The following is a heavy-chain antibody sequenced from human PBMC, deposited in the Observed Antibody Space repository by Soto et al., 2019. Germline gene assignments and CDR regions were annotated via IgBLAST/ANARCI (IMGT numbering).Heavy chain of an antibody. D-gene: IGHD3-10*01. CDR2: INVGSGNT. J-gene: IGHJ4*02. CDR3: ARVPRWGDSGSFYIQHYDS. V-gene: IGHV1-3*01. CDR1: GNSFVTYA. Sequence: ASVKVSCKSSGNSFVTYAIHWVRQAPGQRLQWMGWINVGSGNTKYAQDFQGRVTFTRDTAATTTFMELSSLRSEDAAVYYCARVPRWGDSGSFYIQHYDSWGQGTLVTVSS.